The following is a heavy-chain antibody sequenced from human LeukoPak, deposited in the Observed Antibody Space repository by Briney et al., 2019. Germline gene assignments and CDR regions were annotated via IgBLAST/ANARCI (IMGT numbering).Heavy chain of an antibody. CDR1: GFTFSTYG. CDR3: AKDVYDYVRGAFDI. V-gene: IGHV3-30*18. D-gene: IGHD3-16*01. Sequence: PGGSLRLSCAASGFTFSTYGMHWVRQAPGKGLEWVAVVSYDAASTYYADSVKGRFTISRDNSKKTLYLEMNSLRAEDTAMYYCAKDVYDYVRGAFDIWGQGTMVTVSS. J-gene: IGHJ3*02. CDR2: VSYDAAST.